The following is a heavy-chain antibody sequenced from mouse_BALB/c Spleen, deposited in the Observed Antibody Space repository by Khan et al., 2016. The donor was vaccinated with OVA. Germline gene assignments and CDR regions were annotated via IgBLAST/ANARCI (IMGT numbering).Heavy chain of an antibody. CDR3: ARYVIYYDYDWYFDY. Sequence: EVKLQESGPSLVKPSQTLSLTCSVTGDSITSGYWNWIRKFPGNKLEYMGYISYSGSTYYNPSLKSRISITRDTSKNQYYLQLNSVTTEDTATYYCARYVIYYDYDWYFDYWGQGSTLTVSS. CDR2: ISYSGST. CDR1: GDSITSGY. J-gene: IGHJ2*01. D-gene: IGHD2-4*01. V-gene: IGHV3-8*02.